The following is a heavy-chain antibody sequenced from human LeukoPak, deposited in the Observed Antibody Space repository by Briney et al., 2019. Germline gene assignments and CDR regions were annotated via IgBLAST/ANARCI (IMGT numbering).Heavy chain of an antibody. Sequence: GGSLRLSCAASGFTFSSYEMNWVRQAPGKGLEWVSYISSSGSTIYYADSVKGRFTISRDNAKNSLYLQMNSLRAEDTAVYYCARDGRGIPGFDYWGQGTLVTVS. CDR3: ARDGRGIPGFDY. CDR2: ISSSGSTI. CDR1: GFTFSSYE. D-gene: IGHD1-1*01. J-gene: IGHJ4*02. V-gene: IGHV3-48*03.